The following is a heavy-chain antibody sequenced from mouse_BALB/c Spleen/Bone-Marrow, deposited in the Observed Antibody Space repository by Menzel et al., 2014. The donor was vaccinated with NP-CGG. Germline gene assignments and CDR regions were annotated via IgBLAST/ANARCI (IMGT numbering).Heavy chain of an antibody. CDR1: GYTFTSYV. D-gene: IGHD2-10*01. CDR3: ARSTYYSFAY. CDR2: INPYNDGT. V-gene: IGHV1-14*01. J-gene: IGHJ3*01. Sequence: LKECGPELVKPGASVKMSCKASGYTFTSYVMHWVKQKSGQGLEWIGYINPYNDGTKYNEKFKGKATLTSDKSSSTAYMELSSLTSEDSAVYYCARSTYYSFAYWGQGTLVTVSA.